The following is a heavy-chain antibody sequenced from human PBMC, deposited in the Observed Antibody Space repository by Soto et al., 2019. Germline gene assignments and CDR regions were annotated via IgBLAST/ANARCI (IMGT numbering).Heavy chain of an antibody. CDR3: ARGGYSIGGADALDV. V-gene: IGHV1-18*01. D-gene: IGHD5-18*01. CDR2: INGYNGLT. Sequence: QVQLVQSGAEVKKPGASVKVSCKASGYTFTTYAISWVRQAPGQGLEWMGWINGYNGLTKYVQNLQGRVTMTIDTSTSTAYMELRSLKSDDTAVYYCARGGYSIGGADALDVWGQGTMVTVSS. J-gene: IGHJ3*01. CDR1: GYTFTTYA.